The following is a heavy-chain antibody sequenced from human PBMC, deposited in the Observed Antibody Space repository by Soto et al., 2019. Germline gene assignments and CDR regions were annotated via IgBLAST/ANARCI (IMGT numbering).Heavy chain of an antibody. Sequence: GGSLRLSCAASGFTFSGSAIHWVRQASGKGLEWIGRIRSKTYSYATAYGASVKGRFTISRDDSKNTAYLQMNSLKTEDTAVYYCSRAYYYDSSGYSGLIGYWGQGALVTVSS. V-gene: IGHV3-73*01. CDR1: GFTFSGSA. D-gene: IGHD3-22*01. CDR3: SRAYYYDSSGYSGLIGY. CDR2: IRSKTYSYAT. J-gene: IGHJ4*02.